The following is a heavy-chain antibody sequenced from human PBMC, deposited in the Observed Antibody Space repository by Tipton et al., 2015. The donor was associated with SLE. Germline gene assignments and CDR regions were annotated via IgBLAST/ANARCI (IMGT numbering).Heavy chain of an antibody. Sequence: QLVQSGAAVKKPGASVKVSCKASGYTFTVYYMHWVRQAPGQGLEWMGWIKPNSGGTNCDQKFQGRVTMTRDTSINTASMELSRLGSDDTAVYYCAHGFDSSNWYIDYWGQGTLVSVSS. CDR3: AHGFDSSNWYIDY. D-gene: IGHD6-13*01. CDR1: GYTFTVYY. CDR2: IKPNSGGT. V-gene: IGHV1-2*02. J-gene: IGHJ4*02.